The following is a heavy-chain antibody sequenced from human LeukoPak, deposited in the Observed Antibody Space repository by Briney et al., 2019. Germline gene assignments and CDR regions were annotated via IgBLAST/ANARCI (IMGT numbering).Heavy chain of an antibody. CDR2: ISWNSGSI. CDR1: GFTFDDYA. CDR3: AKMATVTTKDY. D-gene: IGHD4-17*01. Sequence: PGRSLRLSCAASGFTFDDYAMHWVRQAPGKGLEWVSGISWNSGSIGYADSVKGRFTISRDNAKNSLYLQMNSLRAEDTALYYCAKMATVTTKDYWGQGTLVTVSS. J-gene: IGHJ4*02. V-gene: IGHV3-9*01.